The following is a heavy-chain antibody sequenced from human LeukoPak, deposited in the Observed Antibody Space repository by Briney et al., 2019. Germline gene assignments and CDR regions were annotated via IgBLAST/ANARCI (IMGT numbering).Heavy chain of an antibody. J-gene: IGHJ2*01. CDR1: GGSISSGGYY. Sequence: PSETLSLTCTVSGGSISSGGYYWSWIRQPPGKGLEWIGYIYHSGSTNYNPSLKSRVTISVDTSKNQFSLKLSSVTAADTAVYYCARALGIAVAGKRYFDLWGRGTLVTVSS. D-gene: IGHD6-19*01. CDR2: IYHSGST. V-gene: IGHV4-30-2*01. CDR3: ARALGIAVAGKRYFDL.